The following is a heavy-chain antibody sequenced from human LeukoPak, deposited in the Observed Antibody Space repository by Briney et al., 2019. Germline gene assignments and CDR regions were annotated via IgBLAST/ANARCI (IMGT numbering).Heavy chain of an antibody. J-gene: IGHJ5*02. D-gene: IGHD2-2*01. CDR1: GGTFSSYT. Sequence: SVKVSCKASGGTFSSYTISWVRQAPGQGLEWMGRIIPILGIANYAQKFQGRVTITADKSTSTAYMELSSLRSEDTAVYYCARDPPERDEYQLLSNWFDPWGRGTLVTVSS. CDR2: IIPILGIA. V-gene: IGHV1-69*04. CDR3: ARDPPERDEYQLLSNWFDP.